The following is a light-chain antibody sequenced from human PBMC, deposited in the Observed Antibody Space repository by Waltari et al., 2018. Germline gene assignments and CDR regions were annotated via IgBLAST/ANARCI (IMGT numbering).Light chain of an antibody. CDR3: QQANTFPWT. Sequence: DIQMTQSPSSVSASVGDRVTITCRASQGIANWLAWYQQKPGKAPNLLIYAASSLQGGVPFRFSGSGSGTEFTLTISSLQPEDFATYYCQQANTFPWTYGQGTKVEIK. V-gene: IGKV1-12*01. CDR1: QGIANW. J-gene: IGKJ1*01. CDR2: AAS.